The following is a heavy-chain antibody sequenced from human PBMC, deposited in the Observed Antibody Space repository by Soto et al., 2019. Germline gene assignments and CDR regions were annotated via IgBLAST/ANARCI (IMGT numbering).Heavy chain of an antibody. V-gene: IGHV3-73*01. J-gene: IGHJ6*02. Sequence: GSLRLSCAASGFTFSGSAMHWVRQASGKGLEWVGRIRSKANSYATAYAASVKGRFTISRDDSKNTAYLQMNSLKTEDTAVYYCTRHPMVRGVHYYGMDVWGQGTTVTVSS. CDR3: TRHPMVRGVHYYGMDV. D-gene: IGHD3-10*01. CDR1: GFTFSGSA. CDR2: IRSKANSYAT.